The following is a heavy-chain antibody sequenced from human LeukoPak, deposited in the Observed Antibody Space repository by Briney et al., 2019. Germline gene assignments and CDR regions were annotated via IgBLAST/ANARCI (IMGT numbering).Heavy chain of an antibody. CDR3: VRYCSSTTCYTRAVDY. CDR2: IYHSGSA. D-gene: IGHD2-2*02. V-gene: IGHV4-38-2*02. J-gene: IGHJ4*02. CDR1: GYSITSGYN. Sequence: PSEALSLTCTVSGYSITSGYNWAWIRQPPGKVLEWIGSIYHSGSAYYNPSLKSRVTISVDTSKNQFSLKLSSVTAADTAVYYCVRYCSSTTCYTRAVDYWGQGTLVTVSS.